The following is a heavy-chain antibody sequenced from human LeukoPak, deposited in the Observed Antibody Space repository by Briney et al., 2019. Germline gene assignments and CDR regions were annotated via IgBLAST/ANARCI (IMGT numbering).Heavy chain of an antibody. CDR1: GGTFSSYA. V-gene: IGHV1-69*13. J-gene: IGHJ4*02. CDR3: ARDRYDSSGYGYYFDY. Sequence: ASVKVSCKASGGTFSSYAISWVRQAPGQGLEWMGGIIPIFGTANYAQKFQGRVTITADESTSTAYMELSSLRSEDTAVYYCARDRYDSSGYGYYFDYWGQGTLVTVSS. CDR2: IIPIFGTA. D-gene: IGHD3-22*01.